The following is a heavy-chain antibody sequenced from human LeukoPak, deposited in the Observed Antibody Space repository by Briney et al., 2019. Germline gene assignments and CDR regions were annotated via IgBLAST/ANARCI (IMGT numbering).Heavy chain of an antibody. V-gene: IGHV3-23*01. Sequence: GGSLRLSCAASGFTFRSYAMSWVRQAPGKGLEWVSAISGSGGSTYYADSVKGRFTISRDNSKNTLYLQMNSLRAEDTAVYYCAKDSRVVPAANGGGYYYYGMDVWGKGTTVTVSS. J-gene: IGHJ6*04. CDR3: AKDSRVVPAANGGGYYYYGMDV. D-gene: IGHD2-2*01. CDR1: GFTFRSYA. CDR2: ISGSGGST.